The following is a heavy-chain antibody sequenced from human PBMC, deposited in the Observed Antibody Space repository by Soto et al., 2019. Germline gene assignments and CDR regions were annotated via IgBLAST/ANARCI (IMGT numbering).Heavy chain of an antibody. CDR2: IYYDGSKK. D-gene: IGHD3-10*01. J-gene: IGHJ4*02. CDR1: GFTFDNFG. CDR3: SRSPRVRGRTASRGC. Sequence: QVQLVESGGGVVQPGRSLRLSCAASGFTFDNFGMHWVRQAPGKGLEWVSVIYYDGSKKYYADSVRGRFTISRDNSKNMLYLQMDSLRAENTATFYCSRSPRVRGRTASRGCWGQGTLVTVSS. V-gene: IGHV3-33*01.